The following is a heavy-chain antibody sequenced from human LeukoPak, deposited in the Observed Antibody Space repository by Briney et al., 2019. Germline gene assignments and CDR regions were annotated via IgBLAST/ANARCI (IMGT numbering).Heavy chain of an antibody. Sequence: GGSLRLSCVGSGFALGVHAMSWVRQAPGKGPEWVATIGSGADLFYAESVKGRFTISRDDPRNTVWLQMNSLRAEDTALYYCAKDWTPHNRVYYCLDAWGQGTQVTVSS. J-gene: IGHJ5*02. CDR3: AKDWTPHNRVYYCLDA. D-gene: IGHD3-10*01. CDR2: IGSGADL. V-gene: IGHV3-23*01. CDR1: GFALGVHA.